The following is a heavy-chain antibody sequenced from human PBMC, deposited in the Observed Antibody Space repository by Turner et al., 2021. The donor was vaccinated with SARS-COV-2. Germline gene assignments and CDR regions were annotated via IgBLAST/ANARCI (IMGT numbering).Heavy chain of an antibody. CDR3: AKDLAAYYDSSGYYSYYYGVDV. Sequence: EVQLLESGGGLIQPGGSLRLSCAASVFPFSSSAMSWVRQAPGKGLEWVSSISGNGDSTYYADSVKGRFTISRDNSKNTLYLQMHSLRAEDTAVYYCAKDLAAYYDSSGYYSYYYGVDVWGQGTTVTVSS. J-gene: IGHJ6*02. V-gene: IGHV3-23*01. CDR1: VFPFSSSA. D-gene: IGHD3-22*01. CDR2: ISGNGDST.